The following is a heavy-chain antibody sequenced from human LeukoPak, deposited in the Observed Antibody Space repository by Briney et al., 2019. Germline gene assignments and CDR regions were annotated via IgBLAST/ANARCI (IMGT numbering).Heavy chain of an antibody. D-gene: IGHD6-6*01. CDR3: ARHFAYSSSPYFDY. V-gene: IGHV4-59*08. J-gene: IGHJ4*02. Sequence: SETLSLTCSVSGGSVSNYYWSWIRQPPGKGLEWIGYVYYTGSTNYNPSLKSRVTMFEDKSKNQFSLRLYSVTVADTAVYYCARHFAYSSSPYFDYWGQGGLVTVSS. CDR2: VYYTGST. CDR1: GGSVSNYY.